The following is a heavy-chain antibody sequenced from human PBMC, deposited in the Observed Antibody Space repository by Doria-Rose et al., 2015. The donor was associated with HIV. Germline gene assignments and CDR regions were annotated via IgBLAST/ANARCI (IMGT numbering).Heavy chain of an antibody. CDR2: IFSDDEG. V-gene: IGHV2-26*01. J-gene: IGHJ4*02. CDR3: ARIKSSRWYHKYYFDF. Sequence: ESGPVLVKPTETLTLTCTVSGVSLSSPGMGVSWIRQPPGKALEWPANIFSDDEGSYTTSLKSRLTISRGTSKSQVVLTMTDMDPVDTATYYCARIKSSRWYHKYYFDFWGQGTLVIVSA. CDR1: GVSLSSPGMG. D-gene: IGHD6-13*01.